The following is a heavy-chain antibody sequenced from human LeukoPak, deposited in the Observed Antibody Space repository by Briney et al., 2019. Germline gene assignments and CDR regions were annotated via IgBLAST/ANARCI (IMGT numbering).Heavy chain of an antibody. Sequence: TASGTLSLTCAVSGGSISSSNWWSWVRQPPGKGLEWIGEIYHSGSTNYNPSLKSRVTISVDKSKNQFSLKLSSVTAADTAVYYCARDTNGDHGFDAFDIWGQGTMVTVSS. D-gene: IGHD4-17*01. V-gene: IGHV4-4*02. CDR1: GGSISSSNW. CDR3: ARDTNGDHGFDAFDI. CDR2: IYHSGST. J-gene: IGHJ3*02.